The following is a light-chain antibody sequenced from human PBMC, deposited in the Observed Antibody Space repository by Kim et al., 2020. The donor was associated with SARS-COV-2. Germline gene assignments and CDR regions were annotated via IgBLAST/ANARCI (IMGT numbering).Light chain of an antibody. Sequence: SASVGDRVTITCRASQGISSYLAWYQQKPGKAPKLLIYTASTLESGVPSRFIGSGSGTELTLTISILQPEDSATYYCQQLKIYPYTFGQGTKLEI. V-gene: IGKV1-9*01. J-gene: IGKJ2*01. CDR2: TAS. CDR1: QGISSY. CDR3: QQLKIYPYT.